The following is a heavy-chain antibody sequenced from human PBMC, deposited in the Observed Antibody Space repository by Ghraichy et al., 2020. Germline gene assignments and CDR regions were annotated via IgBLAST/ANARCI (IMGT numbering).Heavy chain of an antibody. V-gene: IGHV4-61*01. J-gene: IGHJ4*02. Sequence: SETLSLTCTVSGGSVSSGSYYWSWIRQPPGKGLEWIGYIYYSGSTNYNPSLKSRVTISVDTSKNQFSLKLSSVTAADTAVYYCASMKSYDFWSGYYLVATTPALYYFDYWGQGTLVTVSS. CDR1: GGSVSSGSYY. CDR2: IYYSGST. CDR3: ASMKSYDFWSGYYLVATTPALYYFDY. D-gene: IGHD3-3*01.